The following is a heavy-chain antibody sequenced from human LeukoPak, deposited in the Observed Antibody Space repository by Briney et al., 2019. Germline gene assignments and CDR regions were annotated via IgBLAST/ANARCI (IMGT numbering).Heavy chain of an antibody. Sequence: PGGSLRLSCALSGFTFSSYEMNWVRQAPGKGLEWVSYISTSGHTTYYTDSVKGRFTISRDNAKNSLFLQMNSLRAEDTAVYYCARAGGGYWFDPWGQGTLVTVSS. CDR1: GFTFSSYE. CDR2: ISTSGHTT. J-gene: IGHJ5*02. CDR3: ARAGGGYWFDP. D-gene: IGHD2-15*01. V-gene: IGHV3-48*03.